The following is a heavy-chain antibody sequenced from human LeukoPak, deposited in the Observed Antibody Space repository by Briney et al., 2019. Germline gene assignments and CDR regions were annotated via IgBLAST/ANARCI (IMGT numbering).Heavy chain of an antibody. CDR1: GFTFSDSA. CDR2: NTASGVST. CDR3: GREIQLSY. D-gene: IGHD1-1*01. J-gene: IGHJ4*02. Sequence: GGSLRLSCAASGFTFSDSAMTWVRQAPGKGLEWVSLNTASGVSTYYAGSVKGRFTISRDNSNTTLYLQMGSLRAGDTAVYFCGREIQLSYLGQGTLVTVFS. V-gene: IGHV3-23*01.